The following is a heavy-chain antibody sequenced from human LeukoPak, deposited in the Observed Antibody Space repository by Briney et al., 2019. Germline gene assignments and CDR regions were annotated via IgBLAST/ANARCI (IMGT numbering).Heavy chain of an antibody. D-gene: IGHD2-15*01. Sequence: GGSLRLSCAASGFTFSSYEMNWVRQAPGKGLEWVSAISATGGTTYYADSVKGRFTISRDNSKNTLYLQMNSLRDEDTAIYYCAKNGDRGAYCSGGSCYPYYYYYIDVWGKGTTVTISS. CDR2: ISATGGTT. V-gene: IGHV3-23*01. J-gene: IGHJ6*03. CDR3: AKNGDRGAYCSGGSCYPYYYYYIDV. CDR1: GFTFSSYE.